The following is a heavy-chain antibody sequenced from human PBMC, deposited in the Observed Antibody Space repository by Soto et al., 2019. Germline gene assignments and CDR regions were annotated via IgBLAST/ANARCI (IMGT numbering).Heavy chain of an antibody. V-gene: IGHV4-38-2*02. CDR3: ARGADIEATTGDAFDI. CDR1: FYSILSGYF. Sequence: PSGTLSLTCTELFYSILSGYFWCEIENSPGKGLEWIGSIYHSGNTYYNPSLKSRASISLDTSMTQFSLKVNSVTAADTAMYYCARGADIEATTGDAFDIWGQGTMVT. CDR2: IYHSGNT. J-gene: IGHJ3*02. D-gene: IGHD5-12*01.